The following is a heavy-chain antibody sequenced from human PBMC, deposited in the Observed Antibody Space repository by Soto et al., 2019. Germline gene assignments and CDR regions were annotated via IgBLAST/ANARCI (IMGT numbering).Heavy chain of an antibody. CDR1: AFIFSSFG. Sequence: GGSLRLSCAASAFIFSSFGMNWVRQAPGKGLEWVSYTSSSSSTIHYADSVKGRFTISRDNAKNSLYLQMNSLRAVDTAVYYCARTIWRGGMDVWGQGTTVTVSS. D-gene: IGHD3-16*01. V-gene: IGHV3-48*01. J-gene: IGHJ6*02. CDR3: ARTIWRGGMDV. CDR2: TSSSSSTI.